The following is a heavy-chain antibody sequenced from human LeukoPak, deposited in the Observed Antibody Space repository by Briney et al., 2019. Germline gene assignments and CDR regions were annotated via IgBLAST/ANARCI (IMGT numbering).Heavy chain of an antibody. V-gene: IGHV4-59*08. CDR3: ARQPGRRYFDY. J-gene: IGHJ4*02. D-gene: IGHD1-14*01. Sequence: PSETLSLTCTVPGGSISSYYWSWIRQPPGKGLEWIGYIYYSGSTNYNPSLKSRVTISVDTSKNQFSLKLSSVTAADTAVYYCARQPGRRYFDYWGQGTLVTVSS. CDR1: GGSISSYY. CDR2: IYYSGST.